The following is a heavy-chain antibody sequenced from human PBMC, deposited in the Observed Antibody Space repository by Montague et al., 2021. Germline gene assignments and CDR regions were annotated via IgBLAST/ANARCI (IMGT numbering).Heavy chain of an antibody. CDR2: INPDRGDT. V-gene: IGHV1-2*02. CDR3: ARDWEADYGDYSFWFEP. CDR1: GYTSTRHY. Sequence: SVKVSCKASGYTSTRHYIHWLRQAPGHGPEWMGWINPDRGDTNYAEKFEGRVTMTRDTSKSTVYMELGSLNSGDTAVYYCARDWEADYGDYSFWFEPWGQGTLVTVSS. J-gene: IGHJ5*02. D-gene: IGHD4-17*01.